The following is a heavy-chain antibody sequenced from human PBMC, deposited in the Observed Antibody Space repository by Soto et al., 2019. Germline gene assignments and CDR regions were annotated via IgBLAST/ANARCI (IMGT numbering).Heavy chain of an antibody. CDR3: ARDVDADFRTDFDY. J-gene: IGHJ4*02. CDR1: GYTFTSYA. D-gene: IGHD4-17*01. V-gene: IGHV1-3*01. CDR2: INAGNGNT. Sequence: ASVKVSCKASGYTFTSYAMHWVRQAPGQRLEWMGWINAGNGNTKYSQKFQGRFTISRDNAEISVYLEMDSLRAEDTALYYCARDVDADFRTDFDYWGRGTLVTVSS.